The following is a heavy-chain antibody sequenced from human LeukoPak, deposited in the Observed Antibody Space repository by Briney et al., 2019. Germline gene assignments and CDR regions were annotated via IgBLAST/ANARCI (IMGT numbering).Heavy chain of an antibody. CDR3: ARSSFARWFDP. Sequence: GGSLRLSCAASVFTFSSYSMNWVRQAPGKGLEWVSSISSSSSYILYADSVKGRFTISRDNAKNSLYLQMNSLRAEDTAVYYCARSSFARWFDPWGQGTLVTVSP. J-gene: IGHJ5*02. V-gene: IGHV3-21*01. D-gene: IGHD6-13*01. CDR1: VFTFSSYS. CDR2: ISSSSSYI.